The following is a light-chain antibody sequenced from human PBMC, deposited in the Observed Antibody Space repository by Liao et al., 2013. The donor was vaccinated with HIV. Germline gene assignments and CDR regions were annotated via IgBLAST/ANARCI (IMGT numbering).Light chain of an antibody. CDR2: QDS. CDR1: KLGDKY. V-gene: IGLV3-1*01. J-gene: IGLJ3*02. Sequence: SYELTQPPSVSVSPGQTASITCSGDKLGDKYACWYQHKPGQSPVLVIYQDSKRPSGIPERFSGSNSGNTATLTISGTQAMDEADYYCQAWHSSTSRVFGGGTKLTVL. CDR3: QAWHSSTSRV.